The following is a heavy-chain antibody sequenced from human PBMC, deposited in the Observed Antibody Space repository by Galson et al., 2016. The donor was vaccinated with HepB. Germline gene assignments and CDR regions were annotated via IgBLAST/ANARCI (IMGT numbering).Heavy chain of an antibody. CDR2: ISASNGNT. Sequence: SCKASGYRFTSYGFSWLRQAPGQGLEWMGWISASNGNTDYPQKFQGRVTMTTDTSTNTAYMEMRSLRSDDTAVYYCARDDKSGSWSWFDPWGQGTLVTVSS. CDR1: GYRFTSYG. CDR3: ARDDKSGSWSWFDP. V-gene: IGHV1-18*01. J-gene: IGHJ5*02. D-gene: IGHD6-13*01.